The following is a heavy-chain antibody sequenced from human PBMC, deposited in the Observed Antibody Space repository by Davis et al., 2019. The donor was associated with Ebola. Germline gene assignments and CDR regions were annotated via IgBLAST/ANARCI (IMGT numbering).Heavy chain of an antibody. CDR2: IYHSGST. J-gene: IGHJ4*02. V-gene: IGHV4-59*05. D-gene: IGHD6-19*01. Sequence: PSETLSLTCTVSGGSISSYYWSWIRQPPGKGLEWIGSIYHSGSTYYNPSLKSRVTISVDTSKNQFSLKLSSVTAADTAVYYCARRSSGWYGTFDYWGQGTLVTVSS. CDR1: GGSISSYY. CDR3: ARRSSGWYGTFDY.